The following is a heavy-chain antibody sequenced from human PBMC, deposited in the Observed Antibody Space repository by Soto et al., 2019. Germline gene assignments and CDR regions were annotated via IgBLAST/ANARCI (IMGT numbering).Heavy chain of an antibody. D-gene: IGHD3-22*01. CDR1: GLSFSGYY. CDR3: ARGGYYDSSEHRGLV. V-gene: IGHV4-31*11. Sequence: SETLSHTCAVYGLSFSGYYWSWIRQHPGKGLEWIGYIYYSGSTYYNPSLKSRVTISVDTSKNQFSLKLSSVTAADTAVYYCARGGYYDSSEHRGLVWGQGTTVTVSS. CDR2: IYYSGST. J-gene: IGHJ6*02.